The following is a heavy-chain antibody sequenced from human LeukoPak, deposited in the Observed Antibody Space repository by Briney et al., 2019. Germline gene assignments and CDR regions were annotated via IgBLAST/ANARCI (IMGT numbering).Heavy chain of an antibody. D-gene: IGHD3-22*01. Sequence: PGRSLRLSCAASGFTFDDYAMHWVRQAPGKGLEWVSGISWNSGSIGYADSAKGRFTISRDNAKNSLYLQMNSLRAEDTALYYCAKGPGDHYDSSGYYFYYFDYWGQGTLVTVSS. V-gene: IGHV3-9*01. CDR2: ISWNSGSI. CDR3: AKGPGDHYDSSGYYFYYFDY. J-gene: IGHJ4*02. CDR1: GFTFDDYA.